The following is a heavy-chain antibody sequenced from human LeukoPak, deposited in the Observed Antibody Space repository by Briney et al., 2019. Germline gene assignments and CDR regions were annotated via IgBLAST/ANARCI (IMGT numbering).Heavy chain of an antibody. CDR2: IIPIFGTA. D-gene: IGHD2-2*01. Sequence: GASVKVSCKASGGTFSSYAISWVRQAPGQGLEWMGGIIPIFGTANYAQKFQGRVTITADESTSTAYMELSSLRSDDTAVYYCARDRTGWYCSSTSCYSQSFDYWGQGTLVTVSS. CDR3: ARDRTGWYCSSTSCYSQSFDY. CDR1: GGTFSSYA. V-gene: IGHV1-69*13. J-gene: IGHJ4*02.